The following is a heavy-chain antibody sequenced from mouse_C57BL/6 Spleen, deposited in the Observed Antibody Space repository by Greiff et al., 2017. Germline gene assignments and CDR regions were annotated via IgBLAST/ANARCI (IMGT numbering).Heavy chain of an antibody. D-gene: IGHD3-3*01. Sequence: VQLQQSGAELVKPGASVKLSCKASGYTFTSYWMHWVKQRPGQGLEWIGMIHPNSGSTNYNEKFKRKATLTVDKSSSTAYMQLSSLTSEDSAVYYCAREGQRGDYWGQGTTLTVSS. V-gene: IGHV1-64*01. J-gene: IGHJ2*01. CDR2: IHPNSGST. CDR1: GYTFTSYW. CDR3: AREGQRGDY.